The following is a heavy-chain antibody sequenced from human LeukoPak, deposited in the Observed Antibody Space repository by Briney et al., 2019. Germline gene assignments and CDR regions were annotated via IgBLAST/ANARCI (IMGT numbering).Heavy chain of an antibody. V-gene: IGHV1-69*06. D-gene: IGHD3-10*01. CDR3: AREGEYYAESGNLIDAADV. CDR1: GGTFTHFV. CDR2: IAPISGTP. Sequence: SVKVTCKASGGTFTHFVISWLRQAPGQGLEWMGGIAPISGTPVYAQKFQDRVNSTADTSTDTAYMEMSSLTSEDTAMYYCAREGEYYAESGNLIDAADVWGQGTMVIVSA. J-gene: IGHJ3*01.